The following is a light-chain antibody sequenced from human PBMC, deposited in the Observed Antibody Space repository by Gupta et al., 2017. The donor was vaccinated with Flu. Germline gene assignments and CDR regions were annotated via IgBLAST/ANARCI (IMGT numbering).Light chain of an antibody. CDR1: HDLNNY. Sequence: DIQLTQSPASLSASVGARVTFTCQASHDLNNYLNWFQQKPGKAPKLLIYDASNLETGVPSRFSGSGSGTHFTLTISSLQPDDIATYYCQQSDSLPLTFGPGTKVEMK. J-gene: IGKJ3*01. V-gene: IGKV1-33*01. CDR3: QQSDSLPLT. CDR2: DAS.